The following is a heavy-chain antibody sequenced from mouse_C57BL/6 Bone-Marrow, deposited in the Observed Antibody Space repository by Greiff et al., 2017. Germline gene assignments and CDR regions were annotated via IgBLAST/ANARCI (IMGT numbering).Heavy chain of an antibody. D-gene: IGHD2-5*01. CDR2: FHPNCGST. J-gene: IGHJ3*01. CDR1: GYTFTSYW. CDR3: ARPVYYSNSWFAY. Sequence: VQLQQPGAELVKPGASVTLSCKASGYTFTSYWMHWVQQRPGQGLEWIGMFHPNCGSTNYNEKFKSKATLTVDKPSRTAYMHLSSLTSEVSAVYYCARPVYYSNSWFAYWGQGTLVTVSA. V-gene: IGHV1-64*01.